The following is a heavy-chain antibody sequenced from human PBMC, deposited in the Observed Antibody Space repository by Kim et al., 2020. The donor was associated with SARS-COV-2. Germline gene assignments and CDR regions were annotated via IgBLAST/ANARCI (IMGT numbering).Heavy chain of an antibody. D-gene: IGHD6-6*01. Sequence: GGSLRLSFAASGFTFSSYAMNWVRQAPGKGLEWVSTISGSGVYIYYADSVKGRFTISRDNSDNTVYLQMNSLRVEDTALYYCAKKNSSSGVIWFDPWGQGTLVTVSS. V-gene: IGHV3-23*01. CDR3: AKKNSSSGVIWFDP. CDR2: ISGSGVYI. CDR1: GFTFSSYA. J-gene: IGHJ5*02.